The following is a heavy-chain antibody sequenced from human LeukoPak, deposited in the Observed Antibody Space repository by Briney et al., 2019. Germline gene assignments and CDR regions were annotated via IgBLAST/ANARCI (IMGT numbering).Heavy chain of an antibody. V-gene: IGHV1-69*06. D-gene: IGHD6-13*01. CDR3: ARVGSSWWNWFDP. J-gene: IGHJ5*02. CDR2: IIPIFGTA. Sequence: EASVKVSCKASGGTFSSYAISWVRQAPGQGLEWMGGIIPIFGTANYAQKFQGRVTITADKSTSTAYMELSSLRSGDTAVYYCARVGSSWWNWFDPWGQGTLVTVSS. CDR1: GGTFSSYA.